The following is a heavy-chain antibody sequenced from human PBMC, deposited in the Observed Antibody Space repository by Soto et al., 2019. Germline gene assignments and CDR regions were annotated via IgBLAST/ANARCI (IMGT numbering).Heavy chain of an antibody. J-gene: IGHJ6*02. CDR3: ARDAGYSYGGYYYYGMDV. V-gene: IGHV4-59*01. Sequence: PSETLSLTCTVSGGSISSYYWSWIRQPPGKGLEWIGYIYYSGSTNYNPSLKSRVTISVDTSKNQFSLKLSSVTAADTAVYYCARDAGYSYGGYYYYGMDVWGQGTTVTVSS. CDR1: GGSISSYY. D-gene: IGHD5-18*01. CDR2: IYYSGST.